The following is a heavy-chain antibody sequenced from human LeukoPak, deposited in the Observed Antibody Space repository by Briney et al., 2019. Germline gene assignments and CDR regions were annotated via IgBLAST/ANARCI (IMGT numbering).Heavy chain of an antibody. CDR1: GGTFSSYA. J-gene: IGHJ4*02. CDR3: ASDPSGTMIVVVPLNFDY. Sequence: SVKVSCKASGGTFSSYAISWVRQAPGQGLEWMGRIIPILGIANYAQKFQGRVTITADKSTSTAYMELSSLRSEDTAVYYCASDPSGTMIVVVPLNFDYWGQGTLVTVSS. CDR2: IIPILGIA. D-gene: IGHD3-22*01. V-gene: IGHV1-69*04.